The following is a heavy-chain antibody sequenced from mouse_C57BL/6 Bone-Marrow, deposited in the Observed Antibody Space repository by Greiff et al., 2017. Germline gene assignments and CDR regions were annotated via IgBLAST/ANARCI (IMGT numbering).Heavy chain of an antibody. CDR3: ARQAYGD. D-gene: IGHD1-1*02. CDR1: GFTFSSYG. Sequence: EVKLVESGGDLVKPGGSLKLSCAASGFTFSSYGMSWVRQTPDKRLEWVATISSGGSYTYYPDSVKGRFTISRDNAKNTLYLQMSSLKSEDTAMYYCARQAYGDWGQVVLVTVAA. V-gene: IGHV5-6*01. CDR2: ISSGGSYT. J-gene: IGHJ3*01.